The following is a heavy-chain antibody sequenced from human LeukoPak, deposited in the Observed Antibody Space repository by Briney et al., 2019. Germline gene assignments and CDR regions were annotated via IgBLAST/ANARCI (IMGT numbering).Heavy chain of an antibody. J-gene: IGHJ5*02. V-gene: IGHV3-23*01. CDR3: AKLSTFGDLSRVRFDP. CDR2: ISGSGGTT. Sequence: GGSLRLSCAVSGFTFRTYAMSWVRQTPGKGLEWVSAISGSGGTTYYADSVKGRFTISRDNSKNTLYLQMNSLRAEDTAVYYCAKLSTFGDLSRVRFDPWGQGTLVTVSS. D-gene: IGHD3-10*01. CDR1: GFTFRTYA.